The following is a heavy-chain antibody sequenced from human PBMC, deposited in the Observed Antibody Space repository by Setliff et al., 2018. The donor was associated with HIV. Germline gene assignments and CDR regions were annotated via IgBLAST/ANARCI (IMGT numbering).Heavy chain of an antibody. V-gene: IGHV1-2*02. J-gene: IGHJ4*02. CDR3: ARQLSNSFDY. CDR2: ISPDNGNR. Sequence: GASVKVSCKSSGYTFTDYFMHWVRQAPGQGLEWMGWISPDNGNRRILRRFQGRVTMTRDTSINTAYMELSGLTSDDTAVYYCARQLSNSFDYWGQGILVTVSS. CDR1: GYTFTDYF. D-gene: IGHD1-1*01.